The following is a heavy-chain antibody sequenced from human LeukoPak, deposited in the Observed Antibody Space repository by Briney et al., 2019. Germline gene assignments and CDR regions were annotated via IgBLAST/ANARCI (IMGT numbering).Heavy chain of an antibody. Sequence: TPSETLSLTCTVSGGSISSGSYYWSWIRQPAGKGLEWIGRIYTSGSTNYNPSLKSRVTILVDTSKNQFSLKLSSVTAADTAVYYCARLWSGVKTFDYWGQGTLVTVSS. V-gene: IGHV4-61*02. CDR3: ARLWSGVKTFDY. CDR1: GGSISSGSYY. CDR2: IYTSGST. D-gene: IGHD3-10*01. J-gene: IGHJ4*02.